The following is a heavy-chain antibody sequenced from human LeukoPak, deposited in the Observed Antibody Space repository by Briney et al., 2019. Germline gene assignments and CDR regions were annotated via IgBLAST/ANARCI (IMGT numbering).Heavy chain of an antibody. CDR2: IGGSGSST. Sequence: GGSLRLSCAASGFTFSNYAMSWVRQAPGKGLEWVSVIGGSGSSTYYADSVKGRFTISRDNSKNTLFLQMNSLGAEDTALYYCAKSRNAYSGSSGRTPDYWGQGTLVTVSS. V-gene: IGHV3-23*01. CDR1: GFTFSNYA. CDR3: AKSRNAYSGSSGRTPDY. J-gene: IGHJ4*02. D-gene: IGHD3-22*01.